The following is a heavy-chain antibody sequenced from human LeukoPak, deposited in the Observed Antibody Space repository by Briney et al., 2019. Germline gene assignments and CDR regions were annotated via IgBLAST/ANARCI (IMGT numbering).Heavy chain of an antibody. CDR3: AEDMPRF. V-gene: IGHV3-23*01. Sequence: GGSLRLSCAASGFNFRDAAMTWVRQAPGKGLEWVSLIGSVGFSTHYGDSVKGRFTISRDNSKSTLYLQMNSLRAEDTAVYYCAEDMPRFWGQGTTVTVSS. CDR2: IGSVGFST. D-gene: IGHD2-2*01. J-gene: IGHJ6*02. CDR1: GFNFRDAA.